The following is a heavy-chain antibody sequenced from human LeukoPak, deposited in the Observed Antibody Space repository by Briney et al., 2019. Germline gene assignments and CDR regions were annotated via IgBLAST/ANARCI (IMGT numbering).Heavy chain of an antibody. J-gene: IGHJ4*02. D-gene: IGHD6-19*01. Sequence: PGGSLRLSCAASGFTFSSYAMSWFRQAPGKGLEWVSAISGSGGSTYYADSVKGRFTISRDNSKNTLYLQMNSLRAEDTAVYYCTRGLTPEYRTEKVAGTFDYWGQGTLVTVSS. CDR2: ISGSGGST. CDR1: GFTFSSYA. V-gene: IGHV3-23*01. CDR3: TRGLTPEYRTEKVAGTFDY.